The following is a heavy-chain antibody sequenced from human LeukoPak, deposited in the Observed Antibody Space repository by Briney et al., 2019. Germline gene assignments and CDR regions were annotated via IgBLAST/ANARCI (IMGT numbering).Heavy chain of an antibody. D-gene: IGHD3-3*01. Sequence: GRSLRLSCAASGFTFSSYAMHWVRQAPGKGLEWVAVISYDGSNKYYADSVKGRFTISRDNSKNTLYLQMSSLRAEDTAVYYCARGPSDFWSGYSPYYYYYGMDVWAKGPRSPSP. CDR2: ISYDGSNK. CDR1: GFTFSSYA. CDR3: ARGPSDFWSGYSPYYYYYGMDV. V-gene: IGHV3-30-3*01. J-gene: IGHJ6*02.